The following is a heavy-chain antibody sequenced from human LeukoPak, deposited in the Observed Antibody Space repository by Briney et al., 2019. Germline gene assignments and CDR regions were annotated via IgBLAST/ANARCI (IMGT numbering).Heavy chain of an antibody. CDR2: ISSSSSTI. CDR3: ARDHGGNSDAFDI. J-gene: IGHJ3*02. Sequence: GGALRLSCAASGFTFSSYSMNWVRQAPGKELEWVSYISSSSSTIYYADSVKGRFTISRDNAKNSLYLQMNSLRAEDTAVYYCARDHGGNSDAFDIWGQGTMVTVSS. D-gene: IGHD4-23*01. V-gene: IGHV3-48*04. CDR1: GFTFSSYS.